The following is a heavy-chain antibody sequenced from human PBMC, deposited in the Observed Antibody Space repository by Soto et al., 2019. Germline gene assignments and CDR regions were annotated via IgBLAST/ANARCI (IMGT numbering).Heavy chain of an antibody. D-gene: IGHD1-26*01. V-gene: IGHV3-23*01. CDR1: GFTFSSYI. Sequence: EVQLLESGGGLEQPGGSPRLSCAASGFTFSSYIMAWVRQAPGKGLEWVSSIVESVGTTYYADSVKGRFTISRDNSRNTLYLQMNSLRAEDTAVYYCARRVVGAIGYFDYLGQGTLVTVSS. J-gene: IGHJ4*02. CDR3: ARRVVGAIGYFDY. CDR2: IVESVGTT.